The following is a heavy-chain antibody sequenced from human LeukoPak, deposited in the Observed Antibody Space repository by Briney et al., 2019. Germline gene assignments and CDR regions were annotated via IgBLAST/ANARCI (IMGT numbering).Heavy chain of an antibody. CDR1: GFTFSSYW. CDR2: INHNGNVN. J-gene: IGHJ6*02. D-gene: IGHD3-16*01. Sequence: GGSLRLSCAASGFTFSSYWMNWARQALGKGLEWVASINHNGNVNYYVDSVKGRFTISRDNAKNSLYLQMSNLRAEDTAVYFCARGGGLDVWGQGATVTVSS. CDR3: ARGGGLDV. V-gene: IGHV3-7*03.